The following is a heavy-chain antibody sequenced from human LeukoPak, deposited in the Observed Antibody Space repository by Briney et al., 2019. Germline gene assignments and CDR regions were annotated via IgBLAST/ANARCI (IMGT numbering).Heavy chain of an antibody. Sequence: SETLSLTCTVSAGSISSYYWSWIRQPPGKGLEWIGYIYYSGSTNYNPSLKSRVTISVDTSKNQFSLKLSSVTAADTAVYYCARGSIAARNDAFDIWGQGTIVTVSS. CDR3: ARGSIAARNDAFDI. CDR1: AGSISSYY. D-gene: IGHD6-6*01. V-gene: IGHV4-59*01. J-gene: IGHJ3*02. CDR2: IYYSGST.